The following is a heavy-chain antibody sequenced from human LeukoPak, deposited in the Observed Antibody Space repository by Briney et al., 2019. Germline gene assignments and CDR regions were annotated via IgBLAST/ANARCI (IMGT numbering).Heavy chain of an antibody. CDR3: ARGRRWELLPIDY. Sequence: SQTLSLTCTVSGGSISSSNYYWSWIRQPAGKGLEWIGRIYTSGTTNYNPSLKSRVTISIDTSKNQFSLKLSSVTAADTAVYYCARGRRWELLPIDYWGQGTLVTVSS. CDR1: GGSISSSNYY. D-gene: IGHD1-26*01. V-gene: IGHV4-61*02. J-gene: IGHJ4*02. CDR2: IYTSGTT.